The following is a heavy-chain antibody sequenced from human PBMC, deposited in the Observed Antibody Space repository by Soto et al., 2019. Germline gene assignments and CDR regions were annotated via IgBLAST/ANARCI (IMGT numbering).Heavy chain of an antibody. CDR3: AKASMGQRSAYPTYHWFDT. CDR2: FTWYGART. D-gene: IGHD3-3*01. V-gene: IGHV3-43*01. CDR1: PFTHEDYT. Sequence: QADVTIRLPCAPAPFTHEDYTMYWVRQGPRNALECVPLFTWYGARTSYADSVKGRFTISRDNSKDSLYLSKNNLKTKDTPFSYFAKASMGQRSAYPTYHWFDTWGQGTLVTVSS. J-gene: IGHJ5*02.